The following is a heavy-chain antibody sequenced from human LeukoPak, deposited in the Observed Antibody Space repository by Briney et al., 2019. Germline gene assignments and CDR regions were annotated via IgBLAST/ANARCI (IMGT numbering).Heavy chain of an antibody. V-gene: IGHV3-33*06. CDR1: GFTFSSYG. J-gene: IGHJ2*01. D-gene: IGHD2-2*01. Sequence: PGGSLRLSCAASGFTFSSYGMHWVRQAPGKGLEWVAVIWYDGSNKYYADSVKGRFTISRDNSKNTLYLQMNSLRAEDTAVYYCAKAIPDRSSTSCRNWYFDLWGRGTLVTVSS. CDR2: IWYDGSNK. CDR3: AKAIPDRSSTSCRNWYFDL.